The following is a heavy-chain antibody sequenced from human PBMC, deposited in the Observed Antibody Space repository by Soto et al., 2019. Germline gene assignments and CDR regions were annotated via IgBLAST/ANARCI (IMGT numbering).Heavy chain of an antibody. D-gene: IGHD1-26*01. J-gene: IGHJ3*02. CDR3: ARPYDAGSYYPLDAFDI. CDR1: GFTFSSYG. CDR2: ISYDGSNK. V-gene: IGHV3-30*03. Sequence: GGSLRLSCAASGFTFSSYGMHWVRQAPGKGLEWVAVISYDGSNKYYADSVKGRFTISRDNSKNTLYLQMNSLRAEDTAVYYCARPYDAGSYYPLDAFDIWGQGTMVTVSS.